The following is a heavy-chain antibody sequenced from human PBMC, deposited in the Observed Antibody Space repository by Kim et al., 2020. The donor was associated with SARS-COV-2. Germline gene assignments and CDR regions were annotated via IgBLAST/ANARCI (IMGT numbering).Heavy chain of an antibody. J-gene: IGHJ4*02. Sequence: NYNPSLKSRVTISVDTSKNQFSLKLSSVTAADTAVYYCARHGAPLLYVDYWGQGTLVTVSS. D-gene: IGHD2-21*01. CDR3: ARHGAPLLYVDY. V-gene: IGHV4-59*08.